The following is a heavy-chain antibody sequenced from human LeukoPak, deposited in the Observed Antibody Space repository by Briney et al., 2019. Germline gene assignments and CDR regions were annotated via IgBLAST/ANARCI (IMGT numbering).Heavy chain of an antibody. Sequence: PSQTLSLTCTVSGGSISSGNYYWYWIRQPAGKGLEWIGRIYTSGSTNYNPSLKSRVTISVDTSKNQFSLKLSSVTAADTAVYYCATDGNFDLWGRGTLVTVSS. CDR1: GGSISSGNYY. CDR3: ATDGNFDL. J-gene: IGHJ2*01. CDR2: IYTSGST. V-gene: IGHV4-61*02. D-gene: IGHD1-26*01.